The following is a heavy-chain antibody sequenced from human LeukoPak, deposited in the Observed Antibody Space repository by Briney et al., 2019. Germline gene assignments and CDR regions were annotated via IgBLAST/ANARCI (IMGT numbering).Heavy chain of an antibody. J-gene: IGHJ4*02. CDR2: ISSSGSTI. D-gene: IGHD3-16*02. CDR3: ARGRRVWGSYRYGPFDY. V-gene: IGHV3-11*01. Sequence: GGSLRLSCAASGFTFSDYYMSWIRRAPGKGLEWVSYISSSGSTIYYADSVKGRFTISRDNAKNSLYLQMNSLRAEDTAVYYCARGRRVWGSYRYGPFDYWGQGTLVTVSS. CDR1: GFTFSDYY.